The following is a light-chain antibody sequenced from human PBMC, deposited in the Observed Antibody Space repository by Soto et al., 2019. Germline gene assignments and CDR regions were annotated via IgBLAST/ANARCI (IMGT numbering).Light chain of an antibody. CDR3: AAWDDSLSGPDVV. J-gene: IGLJ2*01. CDR2: DNN. V-gene: IGLV1-40*01. CDR1: SANIGAGYD. Sequence: QSVLTQPPSVSGAPGQRVTISCTGSSANIGAGYDVHWYQQLPGTAPKLLIYDNNNRPSGVPDRFSGSKSGTSASLAITGLQAGDEGDYYCAAWDDSLSGPDVVFGGGTKLTVL.